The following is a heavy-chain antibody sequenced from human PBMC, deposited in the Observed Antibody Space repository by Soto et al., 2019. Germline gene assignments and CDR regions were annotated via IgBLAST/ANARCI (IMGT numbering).Heavy chain of an antibody. V-gene: IGHV4-59*12. CDR1: SISSYY. Sequence: PSETLSLTCTVGSISSYYWSWIRQPPWKGLEWIGYIYYSGSTNYNPSLKSRVTISVDRSKNQFSLKLSSVTAADSAVYYCAGVRVPYYGGECYPPTPNWFDPWGQGTLVTVSS. J-gene: IGHJ5*02. CDR3: AGVRVPYYGGECYPPTPNWFDP. D-gene: IGHD2-21*01. CDR2: IYYSGST.